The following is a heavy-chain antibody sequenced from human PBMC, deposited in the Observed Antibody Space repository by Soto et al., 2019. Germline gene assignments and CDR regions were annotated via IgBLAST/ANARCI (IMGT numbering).Heavy chain of an antibody. CDR3: ARSPQPTRGIHWYFDL. CDR1: GFTFNTYG. D-gene: IGHD2-15*01. V-gene: IGHV3-30*03. Sequence: QVQLVESGGGVVQPGRSLGLSCAASGFTFNTYGMHWVRQAPGKGLEWVAAISYDGINKYYVDSVKGRLTISRDNSKNTLYVQMNSLRAEDTALYYCARSPQPTRGIHWYFDLWGRGILVTVSS. CDR2: ISYDGINK. J-gene: IGHJ2*01.